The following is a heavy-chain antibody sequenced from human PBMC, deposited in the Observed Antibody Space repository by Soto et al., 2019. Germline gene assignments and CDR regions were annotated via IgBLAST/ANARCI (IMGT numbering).Heavy chain of an antibody. J-gene: IGHJ6*02. CDR2: IWYDGSNK. D-gene: IGHD3-10*01. Sequence: GGSLRLSCAASGFTFSSYGMHWVRQAPGKGLEWVAVIWYDGSNKYYADSVKGRFTISRDNSKNTLYLQMNSLRAEDTAVYYCARVVMVRGVTTYYYYYYGMDVWGQGTTVTVSS. CDR3: ARVVMVRGVTTYYYYYYGMDV. CDR1: GFTFSSYG. V-gene: IGHV3-33*01.